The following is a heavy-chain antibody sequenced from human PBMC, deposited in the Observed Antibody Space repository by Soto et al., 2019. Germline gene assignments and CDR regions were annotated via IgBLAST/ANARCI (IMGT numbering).Heavy chain of an antibody. CDR2: ISASGDNA. CDR1: GVTVDDYA. CDR3: AKVTRSAATLGY. Sequence: GGSLRLSCVASGVTVDDYAMHWVRQAPGKGLEWVSGISASGDNAYYADSVKGRFTVSRDNAKNTLYLQMNSLRPEDTAVYYCAKVTRSAATLGYWGQGT. V-gene: IGHV3-23*01. J-gene: IGHJ4*02. D-gene: IGHD6-25*01.